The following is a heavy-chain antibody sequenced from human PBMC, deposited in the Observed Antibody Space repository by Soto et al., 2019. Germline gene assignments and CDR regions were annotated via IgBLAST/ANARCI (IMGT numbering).Heavy chain of an antibody. CDR1: GYTFNNHY. J-gene: IGHJ6*02. V-gene: IGHV1-46*02. Sequence: QFQLVQSGAEVKEPGASVKVSCKASGYTFNNHYIHWVRQAPGQGLEWMGRIHPSGGGTTYAQKFEGRGILTRDTSTTTVYMELSILTSEDTAIYYGANRISSDMDVWGQGTTVTVS. CDR3: ANRISSDMDV. CDR2: IHPSGGGT. D-gene: IGHD2-15*01.